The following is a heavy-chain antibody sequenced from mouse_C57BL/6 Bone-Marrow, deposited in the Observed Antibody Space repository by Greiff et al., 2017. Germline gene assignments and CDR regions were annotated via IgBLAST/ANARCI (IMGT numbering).Heavy chain of an antibody. CDR3: ARHYGSSYFYAMDY. CDR1: GFTFSDYY. Sequence: VMLVESEGGLVQPGSSMKLSCKTSGFTFSDYYMAWVRQVSEKGLEWVSNINYDGSSTYYLDSLKSRFIISRDNAKNILYLQMSSLKSEDTATYYCARHYGSSYFYAMDYWGQGTSVTVSS. V-gene: IGHV5-16*01. J-gene: IGHJ4*01. CDR2: INYDGSST. D-gene: IGHD1-1*01.